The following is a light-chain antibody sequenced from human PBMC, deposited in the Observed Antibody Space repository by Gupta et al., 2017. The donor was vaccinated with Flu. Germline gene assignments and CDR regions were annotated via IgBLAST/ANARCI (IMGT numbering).Light chain of an antibody. Sequence: QSALTQPASVSGSPGQSITISCTGTSSDVGGYNNVSWYQQHPGKGPRLMIYEVSNRPSGISNRFSGSKSDNTASLTISGLQAEDEADYYCSSYTSVSTLYVFGTGTKVTVL. J-gene: IGLJ1*01. V-gene: IGLV2-14*01. CDR2: EVS. CDR1: SSDVGGYNN. CDR3: SSYTSVSTLYV.